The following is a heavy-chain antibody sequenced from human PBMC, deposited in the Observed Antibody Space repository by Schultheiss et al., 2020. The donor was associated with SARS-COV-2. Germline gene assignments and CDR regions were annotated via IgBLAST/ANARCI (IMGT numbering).Heavy chain of an antibody. CDR2: IYYSGST. Sequence: SETLSLTCTVSGGSISSGGYYWSWIRQHPGKGLEWIGYIYYSGSTNYNPSLKSRVTISVDKSKNQFSLKLSSVTAADTAVYYCARVYYDSSGYPNIDYWGQGTLVTVS. CDR1: GGSISSGGYY. J-gene: IGHJ4*02. CDR3: ARVYYDSSGYPNIDY. D-gene: IGHD3-22*01. V-gene: IGHV4-61*08.